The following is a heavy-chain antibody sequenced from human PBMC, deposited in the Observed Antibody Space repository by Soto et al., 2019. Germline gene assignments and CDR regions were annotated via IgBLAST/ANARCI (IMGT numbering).Heavy chain of an antibody. CDR1: GYTFTSYG. Sequence: SVKVSCKASGYTFTSYGISWVRQAPGQGLEWMGWISAYNGNTNYAQKLQGRVTMTTDTSTSTAYMELRSLRSDDTAVYYCASMVRGVITHYYYRGMDVWGQGTTVTVSS. CDR3: ASMVRGVITHYYYRGMDV. V-gene: IGHV1-18*04. J-gene: IGHJ6*02. CDR2: ISAYNGNT. D-gene: IGHD3-10*01.